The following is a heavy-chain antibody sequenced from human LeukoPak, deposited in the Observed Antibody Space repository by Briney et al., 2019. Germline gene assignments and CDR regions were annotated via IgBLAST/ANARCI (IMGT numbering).Heavy chain of an antibody. D-gene: IGHD3-3*01. V-gene: IGHV3-21*01. J-gene: IGHJ4*02. CDR3: ARGGFLEWLFDY. CDR2: ISSSSSYI. CDR1: AFTFSAYG. Sequence: GGSLRLSCAASAFTFSAYGVTWVRQAPGKGLEWVSSISSSSSYIYYADSVKGRFTISRDNAKNSLYLQMNSLRAEDTAVYYCARGGFLEWLFDYWGQGTLVTVSS.